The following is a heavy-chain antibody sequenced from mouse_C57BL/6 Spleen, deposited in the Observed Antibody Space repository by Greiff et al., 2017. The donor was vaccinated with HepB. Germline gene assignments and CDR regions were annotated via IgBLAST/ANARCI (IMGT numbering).Heavy chain of an antibody. V-gene: IGHV5-9*01. D-gene: IGHD1-1*01. CDR1: GFTFSSYT. CDR2: ISGGGGNT. CDR3: ARDYYGSSYAY. Sequence: DVMLVESGGGLVKPGGSLKLSCAASGFTFSSYTMSWVRQTPEKRLEWVATISGGGGNTYYPDSVKGRFTISRDNAKNTLYLQMSSLRSEDTALYYCARDYYGSSYAYWGQGTLVTVSA. J-gene: IGHJ3*01.